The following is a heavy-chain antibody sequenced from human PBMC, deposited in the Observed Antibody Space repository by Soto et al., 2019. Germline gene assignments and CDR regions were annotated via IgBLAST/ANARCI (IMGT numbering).Heavy chain of an antibody. CDR3: ARGLGKWYYYDSSGYSYAFDI. D-gene: IGHD3-22*01. CDR1: GGTFSSYA. V-gene: IGHV1-69*13. Sequence: ASVKVSCKASGGTFSSYAISWVRQAPGQGLEWMGGIIPIFGTANYAQKFQGRVTITADESTSTAYMELSSLRSEDTAVYYCARGLGKWYYYDSSGYSYAFDIWGQGTMVTVSS. J-gene: IGHJ3*02. CDR2: IIPIFGTA.